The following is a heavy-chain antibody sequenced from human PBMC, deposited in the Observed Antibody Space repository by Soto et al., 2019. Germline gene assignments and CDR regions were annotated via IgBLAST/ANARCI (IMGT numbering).Heavy chain of an antibody. D-gene: IGHD3-3*01. V-gene: IGHV3-21*01. CDR1: GFTFSSYS. CDR2: ISSSSSYI. J-gene: IGHJ6*02. CDR3: ARPQDFWSGLDGMDV. Sequence: SLRLSCAASGFTFSSYSMNWVRQAPGKGLEWVPSISSSSSYIYYADSVKGRFTISRDNAKNSLYLQMNSLRAEDTAVYYCARPQDFWSGLDGMDVWGQGTTVTVSS.